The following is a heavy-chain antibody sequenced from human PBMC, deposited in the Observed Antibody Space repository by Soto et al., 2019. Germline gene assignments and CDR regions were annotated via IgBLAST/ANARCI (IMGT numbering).Heavy chain of an antibody. V-gene: IGHV3-48*01. J-gene: IGHJ3*02. CDR3: ARGKFAYGGFDI. D-gene: IGHD4-17*01. Sequence: GGSLRLSCEASGFTFSSYSMNWVRQAPGKGLEWVSYISSSSSTIYYADSVKGRFTISRDNAKNSLYLQMNSLRAEDTAVYYCARGKFAYGGFDIWGQGTMVTVSS. CDR1: GFTFSSYS. CDR2: ISSSSSTI.